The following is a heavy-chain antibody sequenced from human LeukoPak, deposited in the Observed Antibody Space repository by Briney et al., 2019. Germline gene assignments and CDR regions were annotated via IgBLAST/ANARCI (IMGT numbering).Heavy chain of an antibody. CDR2: IWYEGSNK. D-gene: IGHD3-9*01. CDR3: ARGEYDILTGYIDH. CDR1: GFTFNSYG. J-gene: IGHJ4*01. Sequence: GGSLRLSCAASGFTFNSYGMHWVRQAPGKGLEWVAVIWYEGSNKHYADSVRGRFTISRDNSKNILYLQMNSLRVEDTAVYFCARGEYDILTGYIDHWGHGTLVTVSS. V-gene: IGHV3-33*01.